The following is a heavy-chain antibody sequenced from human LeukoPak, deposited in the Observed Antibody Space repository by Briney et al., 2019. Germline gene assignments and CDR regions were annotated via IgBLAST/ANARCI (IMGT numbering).Heavy chain of an antibody. CDR1: GGSISSYY. CDR3: ASAYCGGDCTSYWYFDI. CDR2: IYYSGST. V-gene: IGHV4-59*08. Sequence: SETLSLTCTVSGGSISSYYWGWIRQPPGKGLEWIGYIYYSGSTNYNPSLKSRVTISVDTSKNQFSLKLSSVTAADTAVYYCASAYCGGDCTSYWYFDIWGRGSLVTVSS. D-gene: IGHD2-21*02. J-gene: IGHJ2*01.